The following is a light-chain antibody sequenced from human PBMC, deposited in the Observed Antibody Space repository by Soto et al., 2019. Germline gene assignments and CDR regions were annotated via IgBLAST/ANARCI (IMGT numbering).Light chain of an antibody. CDR2: RTD. CDR3: ATWDDRLNAML. CDR1: SSNIGANS. J-gene: IGLJ2*01. V-gene: IGLV1-44*01. Sequence: QSVLTQPPSASGTPGQRVAISCSGTSSNIGANSVNWYQQLPGTAPKPLIFRTDERPAGVPDRFSASKSGSSASLAISGLQSEDEAVYFCATWDDRLNAMLFGGGTKVTVL.